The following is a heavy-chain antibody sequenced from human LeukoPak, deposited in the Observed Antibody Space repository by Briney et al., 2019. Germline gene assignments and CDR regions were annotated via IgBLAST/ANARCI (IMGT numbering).Heavy chain of an antibody. J-gene: IGHJ6*03. V-gene: IGHV4-34*01. D-gene: IGHD6-6*01. CDR3: ARGLKPAGWIAARVGYYYMDV. Sequence: PSETLSLTCTVSGGSISGYYWSWIRQPPGKGLEWIGEINHSGSTNYNPSLKSRVTISVDTSKNQFSLKLSSVTAADTAVYYCARGLKPAGWIAARVGYYYMDVWGKGTTVTVSS. CDR1: GGSISGYY. CDR2: INHSGST.